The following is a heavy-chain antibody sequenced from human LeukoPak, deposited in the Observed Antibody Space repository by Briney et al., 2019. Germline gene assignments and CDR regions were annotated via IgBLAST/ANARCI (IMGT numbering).Heavy chain of an antibody. Sequence: SETLSLTCAVYGGSSTTYYWSWIRQPPGKGLEWIGEINHSGSTNYNPSLKSRVTISVDSSKNQFSLKLNSVTAADTAVYYCAREGIVGATRVTDSWGQGTLVTVSS. J-gene: IGHJ4*02. V-gene: IGHV4-34*01. CDR3: AREGIVGATRVTDS. CDR1: GGSSTTYY. D-gene: IGHD1-26*01. CDR2: INHSGST.